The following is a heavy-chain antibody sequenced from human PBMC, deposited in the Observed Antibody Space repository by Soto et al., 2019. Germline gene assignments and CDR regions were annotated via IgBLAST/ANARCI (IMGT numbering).Heavy chain of an antibody. D-gene: IGHD3-3*01. CDR2: LNSDGSDT. Sequence: EVQLVESGGGLVQPGGSLRLSCAASGFTFSSYWMHWVRQAPGKGLLWVSRLNSDGSDTSYADSVKGRFTISRDNAKNTLYLQMNSLRAEDTAVYYCARDGHDSGDLDYCGQGTLVTVSS. J-gene: IGHJ4*02. CDR1: GFTFSSYW. V-gene: IGHV3-74*01. CDR3: ARDGHDSGDLDY.